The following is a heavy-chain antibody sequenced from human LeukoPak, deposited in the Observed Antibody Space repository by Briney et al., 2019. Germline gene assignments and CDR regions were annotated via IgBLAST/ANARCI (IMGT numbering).Heavy chain of an antibody. D-gene: IGHD2-2*01. CDR2: ISYDGSNQ. CDR1: GFTFSTYG. V-gene: IGHV3-30*18. Sequence: AGRSLRRSCVASGFTFSTYGMHWVRQAPGKGLEWVAFISYDGSNQHYADSVKGRFIISRDNSKNTLYLQINSLRVEDTAVYYCAKDPRYCSSTRCFGAWGQGTLVTVSS. CDR3: AKDPRYCSSTRCFGA. J-gene: IGHJ5*02.